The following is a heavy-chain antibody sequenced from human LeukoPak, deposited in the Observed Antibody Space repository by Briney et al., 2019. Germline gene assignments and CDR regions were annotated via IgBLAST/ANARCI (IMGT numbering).Heavy chain of an antibody. CDR3: AKVGGCTGEKRLCAPNFDY. Sequence: PGGSLRLSCAASGFTFSSYAMSWVRQAPGKGLEWVSAISGSGGSTYYADSVKGRFTISRDNSKNTLYLQMNSLRAEDTAVYYCAKVGGCTGEKRLCAPNFDYWGQGTLVTVSS. CDR2: ISGSGGST. CDR1: GFTFSSYA. J-gene: IGHJ4*02. D-gene: IGHD1-26*01. V-gene: IGHV3-23*01.